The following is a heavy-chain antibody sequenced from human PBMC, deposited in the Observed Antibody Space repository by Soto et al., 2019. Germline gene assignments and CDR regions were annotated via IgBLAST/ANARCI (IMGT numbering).Heavy chain of an antibody. D-gene: IGHD1-1*01. CDR3: ARSASKVTPWMEREEAFDI. J-gene: IGHJ3*02. Sequence: LQESGPGLVKASGTLSLKCDVSGVSFTSSNWWSWVRQTPGKGLEWIGQISHSGTTLYNSSLESRLYISVDRSKNVVSMMLQSVTAADTDMYYCARSASKVTPWMEREEAFDIWGQGTLVTVSP. CDR2: ISHSGTT. V-gene: IGHV4-4*02. CDR1: GVSFTSSNW.